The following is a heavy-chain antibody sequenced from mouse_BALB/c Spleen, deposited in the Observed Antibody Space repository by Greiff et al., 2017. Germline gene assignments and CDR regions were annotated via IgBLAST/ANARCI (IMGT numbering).Heavy chain of an antibody. V-gene: IGHV5-17*02. D-gene: IGHD2-1*01. CDR3: ARGWLGNYDY. J-gene: IGHJ2*01. CDR2: ISSGSSTI. CDR1: GFTFSSFG. Sequence: VQLKESGGGLVQPGGSRKLSCAASGFTFSSFGMHWVRQAPEKGLEWVAYISSGSSTIYYADTVKGRFTISRDNPKNTLFLQMTSLRSEDTAMYYCARGWLGNYDYWGQGTTLTVSS.